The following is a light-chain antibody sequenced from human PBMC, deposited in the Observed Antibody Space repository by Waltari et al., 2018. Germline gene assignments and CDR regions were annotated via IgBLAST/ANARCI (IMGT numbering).Light chain of an antibody. CDR3: QQYDNLPLT. CDR1: TY. V-gene: IGKV3-20*01. J-gene: IGKJ4*01. CDR2: GAS. Sequence: TYLAWYQQKPGQAPSLLIYGASSRASGIPDRFSGSGSGTDFSLTISSLEPEDVAVYYCQQYDNLPLTFGGGTKVEIK.